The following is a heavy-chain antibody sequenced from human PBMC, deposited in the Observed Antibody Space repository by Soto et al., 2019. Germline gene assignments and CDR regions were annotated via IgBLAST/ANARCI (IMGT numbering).Heavy chain of an antibody. Sequence: EVQLVESGGGLVQPGGSLRLSCAASGFTVSSNFMSWVRQAPGKGLEWVSVIYSGGTTYYADSVKGRFTISRHNSKNTLYLQMCSLRAEDTAVYYCARGAGYSGGWYDYWGEGTLVTVSS. CDR1: GFTVSSNF. CDR2: IYSGGTT. D-gene: IGHD6-19*01. V-gene: IGHV3-53*04. CDR3: ARGAGYSGGWYDY. J-gene: IGHJ4*02.